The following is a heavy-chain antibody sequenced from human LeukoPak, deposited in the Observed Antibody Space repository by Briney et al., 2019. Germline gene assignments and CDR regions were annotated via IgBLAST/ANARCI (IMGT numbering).Heavy chain of an antibody. Sequence: PGGSLRLSCAASGFTFTIYWMSWVRQAPRKGLEWVANIKEDGSEKYYVDSVKGRFTISRDNAKNSLYLQMNSLRAEDTAVYYCARVGEMAGFDYWGQGTLVTVSS. V-gene: IGHV3-7*05. J-gene: IGHJ4*02. CDR2: IKEDGSEK. D-gene: IGHD5-24*01. CDR1: GFTFTIYW. CDR3: ARVGEMAGFDY.